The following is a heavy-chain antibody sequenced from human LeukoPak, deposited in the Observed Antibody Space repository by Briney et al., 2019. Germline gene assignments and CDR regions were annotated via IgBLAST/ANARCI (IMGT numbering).Heavy chain of an antibody. CDR2: ISGSGGST. J-gene: IGHJ4*02. CDR1: GFTFSSYA. Sequence: PGVSLRLSCAASGFTFSSYAMSWVRQAPGKGLEWVSAISGSGGSTYYADSVKGRFTISRDNSKNTLYLQMNSLRAEDTAVYCCAKWGWGNYYDSSGYYSTFDYWGQGTLVTVSS. D-gene: IGHD3-22*01. CDR3: AKWGWGNYYDSSGYYSTFDY. V-gene: IGHV3-23*01.